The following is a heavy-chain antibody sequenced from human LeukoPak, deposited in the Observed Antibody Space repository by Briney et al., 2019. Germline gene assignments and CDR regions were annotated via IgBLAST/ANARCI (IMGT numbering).Heavy chain of an antibody. D-gene: IGHD5-24*01. CDR3: AKGPGMATVKRYLDY. V-gene: IGHV3-9*01. CDR2: LSWNSGNI. Sequence: GRSLRLSCAASGFTFDDHAMHWVRQAPGKGLEWVSGLSWNSGNIDYADSVKGRFTISRDNAKNSLYLQMNSLRAEDTALYYCAKGPGMATVKRYLDYWGQGTLVTVSS. CDR1: GFTFDDHA. J-gene: IGHJ4*02.